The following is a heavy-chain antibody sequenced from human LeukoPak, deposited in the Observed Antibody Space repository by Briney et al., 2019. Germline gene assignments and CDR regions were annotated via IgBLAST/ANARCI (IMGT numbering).Heavy chain of an antibody. Sequence: GASVKVSCKASGYMFTSYSITWVRQAPGQGLEWMGWISAYNGNTNYAQNLQGRVTMTTDTSTSTAYMELRSLRSDDTAVYYCARSGTAYCSGGSCYGSKFDPWGQGTLVTVSS. CDR2: ISAYNGNT. D-gene: IGHD2-15*01. CDR3: ARSGTAYCSGGSCYGSKFDP. V-gene: IGHV1-18*01. J-gene: IGHJ5*02. CDR1: GYMFTSYS.